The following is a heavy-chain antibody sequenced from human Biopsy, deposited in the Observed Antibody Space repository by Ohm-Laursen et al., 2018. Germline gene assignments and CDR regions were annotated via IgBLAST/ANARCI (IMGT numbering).Heavy chain of an antibody. V-gene: IGHV3-21*01. CDR3: AREQPALSGGGNWFDS. CDR2: ITIGSSYI. D-gene: IGHD6-19*01. Sequence: SLRLSCTASVFPFTVFSKYWARQAPSPGLERVASITIGSSYISYADSVKSRFTISKDNPKNSLYLQMNSLRADDSAVYFCAREQPALSGGGNWFDSWGQGTLVIGSS. CDR1: VFPFTVFS. J-gene: IGHJ5*01.